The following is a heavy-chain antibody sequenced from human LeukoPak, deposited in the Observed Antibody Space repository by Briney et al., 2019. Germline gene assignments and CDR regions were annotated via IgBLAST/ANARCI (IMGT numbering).Heavy chain of an antibody. CDR1: GYTFTSYA. Sequence: GASVKVSCKAPGYTFTSYAMHWVRQAPGQRLEWMGWINAGNGNTKYSQKFQGRVTITRDTSASTAYMELSSLRSEDTAVYYCARGDSSGWYGAFDIWGQGTMVTVSS. V-gene: IGHV1-3*01. CDR2: INAGNGNT. J-gene: IGHJ3*02. CDR3: ARGDSSGWYGAFDI. D-gene: IGHD6-19*01.